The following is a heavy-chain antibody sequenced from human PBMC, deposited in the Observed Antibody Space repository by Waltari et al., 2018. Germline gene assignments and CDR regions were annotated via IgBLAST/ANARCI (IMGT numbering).Heavy chain of an antibody. Sequence: QVQLVQSGAEVKKPGSSVKVSCKASGGTFSSYTISWVRQAAGQGLEWMGRIIPILGIANYAQKFQGRVTITADKSTSTAYMELSSLRSEDTAVYYCARTHDSSGYYSLYFDYWGQGTLVTVSS. D-gene: IGHD3-22*01. CDR3: ARTHDSSGYYSLYFDY. V-gene: IGHV1-69*02. CDR1: GGTFSSYT. CDR2: IIPILGIA. J-gene: IGHJ4*02.